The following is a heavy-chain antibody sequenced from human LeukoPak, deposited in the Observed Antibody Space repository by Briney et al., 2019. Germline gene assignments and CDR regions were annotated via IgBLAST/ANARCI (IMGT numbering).Heavy chain of an antibody. CDR1: GGSFSGYY. V-gene: IGHV4-34*01. CDR3: ARGGGGYCSSTSCHRVVGYFDY. J-gene: IGHJ4*02. CDR2: INHGGST. Sequence: SETLSLTCAVYGGSFSGYYWSWIRQPPGKGLEWIGEINHGGSTNYNPSLKSRVTISVDTSKNQFSLKLSSVTAADTAVYYCARGGGGYCSSTSCHRVVGYFDYWGQGTLVTVSS. D-gene: IGHD2-2*02.